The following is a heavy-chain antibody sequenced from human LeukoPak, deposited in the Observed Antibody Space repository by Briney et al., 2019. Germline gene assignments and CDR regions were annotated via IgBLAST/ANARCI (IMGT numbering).Heavy chain of an antibody. CDR3: ARGKRGKGLKTYYYDSSGYWPIDY. CDR2: INHSGST. J-gene: IGHJ4*02. V-gene: IGHV4-34*01. Sequence: SETLFLTCAVYGGSFSGYYWSWIRQPPGKGLEWIGEINHSGSTNYNPSLKSRVTISADTSKNQFSLKLSSVTAADTAVYYCARGKRGKGLKTYYYDSSGYWPIDYWGQGTLVTVST. D-gene: IGHD3-22*01. CDR1: GGSFSGYY.